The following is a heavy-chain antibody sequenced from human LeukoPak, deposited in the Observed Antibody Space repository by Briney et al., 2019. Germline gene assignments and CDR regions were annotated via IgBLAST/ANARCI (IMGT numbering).Heavy chain of an antibody. J-gene: IGHJ3*02. CDR2: IWYDGSNK. D-gene: IGHD1-26*01. Sequence: GRSLRLSCAASGFTFSSYAMHWVRQAPGKGLEWVAVIWYDGSNKYYADSVKGRFTISRDTSKNTLYLQMNSLRAEDTAVYYCARDRRPNTGIVGVTDAFDIWGQGTMVAVSS. CDR3: ARDRRPNTGIVGVTDAFDI. V-gene: IGHV3-33*01. CDR1: GFTFSSYA.